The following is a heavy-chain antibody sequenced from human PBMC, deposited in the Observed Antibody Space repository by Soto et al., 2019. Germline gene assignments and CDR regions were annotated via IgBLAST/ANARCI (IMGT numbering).Heavy chain of an antibody. J-gene: IGHJ4*01. D-gene: IGHD6-19*01. CDR3: AKDFEGTRQTNGWPFAY. V-gene: IGHV3-30*18. Sequence: QVQLVQSGGGVVQPGRSLRLSCVASGFTFIGYGMHWVRQAPGKGLELVAGIQYDGSNKYYSDAVKGRFTISRDNSKTTLYLELNSLRNEDTALYYCAKDFEGTRQTNGWPFAYWGPGTLVTVSS. CDR2: IQYDGSNK. CDR1: GFTFIGYG.